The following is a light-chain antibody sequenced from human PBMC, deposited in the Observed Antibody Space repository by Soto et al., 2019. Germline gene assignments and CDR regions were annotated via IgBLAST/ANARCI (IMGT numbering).Light chain of an antibody. CDR3: QQYNNWPWT. Sequence: EIVLTQSPVTLSFSPGERSNLSCRASQSVSSYLAWYQQKPGHAPRLLIYDASNRATGTPARFSGSESGTDFTLTITSLQSEDFAVYYCQQYNNWPWTFGQWTKVDI. CDR2: DAS. CDR1: QSVSSY. J-gene: IGKJ1*01. V-gene: IGKV3-11*01.